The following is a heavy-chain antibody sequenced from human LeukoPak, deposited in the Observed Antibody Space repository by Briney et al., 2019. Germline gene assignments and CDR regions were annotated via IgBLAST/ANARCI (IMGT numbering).Heavy chain of an antibody. Sequence: PGGSLGLSCAASGFTFSSYSMNWVRQAPGKGLEWVSSISSSSSYIYYADSVKGRFTISRDNAKNSLYLQMNSLRAEDTAVYYCARDNSFPRYKWFDPWGQGTLVTVSS. CDR2: ISSSSSYI. CDR1: GFTFSSYS. CDR3: ARDNSFPRYKWFDP. D-gene: IGHD3-3*02. V-gene: IGHV3-21*01. J-gene: IGHJ5*02.